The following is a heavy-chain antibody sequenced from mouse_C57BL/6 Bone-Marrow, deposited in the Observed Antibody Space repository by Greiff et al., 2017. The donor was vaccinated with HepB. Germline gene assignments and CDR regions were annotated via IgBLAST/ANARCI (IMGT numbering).Heavy chain of an antibody. J-gene: IGHJ1*03. CDR3: ARPYSNWYFDV. CDR2: IDPSDSYT. Sequence: LQESGAELVMPGASVKLSCKASGYTFTSYWMHWVKQRPGQGLEWIGEIDPSDSYTNYNQKFKGKSTLTVDKSSSTAYMQLSSLTSEDSAVYYCARPYSNWYFDVWGTGTTVTVSS. D-gene: IGHD2-5*01. CDR1: GYTFTSYW. V-gene: IGHV1-69*01.